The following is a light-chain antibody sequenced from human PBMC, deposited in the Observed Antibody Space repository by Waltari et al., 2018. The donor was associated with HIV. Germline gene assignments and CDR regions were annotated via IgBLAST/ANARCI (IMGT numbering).Light chain of an antibody. Sequence: PASVSGSPGQSITISCTGTSSDVGGYNYVSWYQQHPGKAPKLMIYEVSNRPSGVSNRFSGSKSGNTASLTISGLQAEDEADYYCSSYTSSSTRVVFGGGTKLTVL. CDR1: SSDVGGYNY. V-gene: IGLV2-14*01. CDR2: EVS. CDR3: SSYTSSSTRVV. J-gene: IGLJ2*01.